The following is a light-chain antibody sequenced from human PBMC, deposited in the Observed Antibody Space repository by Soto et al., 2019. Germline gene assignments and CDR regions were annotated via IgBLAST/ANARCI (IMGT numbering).Light chain of an antibody. CDR1: QDISNY. CDR2: DAS. J-gene: IGKJ2*01. V-gene: IGKV1-33*01. CDR3: QQYDKLPPGDT. Sequence: DIQMTQSPSSLSASVGDRVTITCQASQDISNYLNWYQQKPGKAPKLLIYDASNLETGVPSRFSGSGSGTDFTFTISSLQPEDIATYYCQQYDKLPPGDTFGQGTKLEIK.